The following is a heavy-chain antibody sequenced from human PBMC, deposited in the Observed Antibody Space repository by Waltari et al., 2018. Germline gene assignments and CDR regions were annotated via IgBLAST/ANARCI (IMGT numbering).Heavy chain of an antibody. CDR2: IKPNSGGT. V-gene: IGHV1-2*02. J-gene: IGHJ4*02. D-gene: IGHD6-19*01. CDR1: GYTFTGYY. Sequence: QVQLVQSGAEVKKPGASVKVSCKASGYTFTGYYMHWVRQAPGQGLEWMGWIKPNSGGTNYAQKFQGRVTMTRDTSTDTAYMELSSLRSEDTAVYYCATVGYSSGWYGMVFDYWGQGTLVTVSS. CDR3: ATVGYSSGWYGMVFDY.